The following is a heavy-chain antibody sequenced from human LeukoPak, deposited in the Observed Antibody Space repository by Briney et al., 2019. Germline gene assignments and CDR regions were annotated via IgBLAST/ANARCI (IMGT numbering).Heavy chain of an antibody. CDR1: GASITSGSYY. CDR3: ARDGYNSYYYYMDV. V-gene: IGHV4-61*02. D-gene: IGHD5-24*01. J-gene: IGHJ6*03. Sequence: SETLSLTCTVSGASITSGSYYWSWIRQPAGKGLEWIGRIYTSGSTNYNPSLKSRVTISVDTSKNQFSLKLSSVTAADTAVYYCARDGYNSYYYYMDVWGKGTTVTISS. CDR2: IYTSGST.